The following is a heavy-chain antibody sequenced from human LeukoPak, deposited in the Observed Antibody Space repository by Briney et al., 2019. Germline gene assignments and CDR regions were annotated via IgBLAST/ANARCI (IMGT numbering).Heavy chain of an antibody. Sequence: GGSLRLSCAASGFTFSTYAISWVRQAPGKGLEWVSAISGSGGSTAYADSVKGRFTISRDNSKNTLYLQMNSLRAEDTAVYYCARGPPGSSKDFDYWGQGTLVTVSS. CDR1: GFTFSTYA. J-gene: IGHJ4*02. CDR3: ARGPPGSSKDFDY. V-gene: IGHV3-23*01. CDR2: ISGSGGST. D-gene: IGHD6-13*01.